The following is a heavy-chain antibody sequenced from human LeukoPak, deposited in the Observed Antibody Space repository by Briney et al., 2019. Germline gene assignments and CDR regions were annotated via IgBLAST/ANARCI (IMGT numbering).Heavy chain of an antibody. CDR2: IYYSGST. Sequence: SETLSLTCTVSGGSISNYYWSWIRQPPGKGLEWIGYIYYSGSTSYNPSLKSRVTISVDTSKHQFSLKLSSVTAADTAVYYCARVPAAGYFDYWGQGTPVTVSS. J-gene: IGHJ4*02. CDR3: ARVPAAGYFDY. D-gene: IGHD2-2*01. V-gene: IGHV4-59*01. CDR1: GGSISNYY.